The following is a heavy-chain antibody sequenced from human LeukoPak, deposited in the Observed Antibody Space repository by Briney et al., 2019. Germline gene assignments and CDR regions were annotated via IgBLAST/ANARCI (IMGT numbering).Heavy chain of an antibody. CDR1: GFSFPTSW. CDR3: ATPYNSAWYYFEY. D-gene: IGHD6-19*01. Sequence: PGESLKISCKGSGFSFPTSWIAWVRQMPGKGLEWMGIIFPDDSDTRYSPSFQGQVTISADKSISTAYLEWSSLKASDTAIYYCATPYNSAWYYFEYWGQGTLVTVSS. V-gene: IGHV5-51*01. CDR2: IFPDDSDT. J-gene: IGHJ4*02.